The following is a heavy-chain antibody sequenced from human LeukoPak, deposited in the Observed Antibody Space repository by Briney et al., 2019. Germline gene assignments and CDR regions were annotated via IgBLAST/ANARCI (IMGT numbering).Heavy chain of an antibody. D-gene: IGHD2-2*01. CDR1: GFSLSSHW. J-gene: IGHJ4*02. CDR3: ARDIVVITAAHLFEY. Sequence: TGGSLRLSCAVSGFSLSSHWMSWLRQAQGKELEYVANIKQDGSEKYYVDSVKGRFTISRDNAKNSLYLQMNSLRAEDTAVYYCARDIVVITAAHLFEYWGQGTLVTVSS. CDR2: IKQDGSEK. V-gene: IGHV3-7*03.